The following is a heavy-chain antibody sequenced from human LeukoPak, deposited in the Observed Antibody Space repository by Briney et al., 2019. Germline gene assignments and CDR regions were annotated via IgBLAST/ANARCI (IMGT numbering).Heavy chain of an antibody. V-gene: IGHV3-21*01. Sequence: PGGSLRLSCAASGFTFSSYSMNWVRQAPGKGLEWVSSISSSSSYIYYADSVKGRFTISRDNAKNSLYLQMNSLRAEDTAVYYCARDPPYSGSYGAFDYWGQGTLVTVSS. D-gene: IGHD1-26*01. CDR3: ARDPPYSGSYGAFDY. J-gene: IGHJ4*02. CDR1: GFTFSSYS. CDR2: ISSSSSYI.